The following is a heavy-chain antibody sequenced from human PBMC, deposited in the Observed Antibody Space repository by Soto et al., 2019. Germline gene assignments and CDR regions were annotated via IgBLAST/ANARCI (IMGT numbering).Heavy chain of an antibody. J-gene: IGHJ3*02. V-gene: IGHV3-66*01. CDR2: IYSGGST. CDR3: AREGNIAVAGPAHDAFDI. D-gene: IGHD6-19*01. Sequence: GGSLRLSCAASGFTVSSNYMSWVRQAPGKGLEWVSVIYSGGSTYYADSVKGRFTISRDNSKNTLYLQMNSLRAEDTAVYYCAREGNIAVAGPAHDAFDIWGQGTMVTVSS. CDR1: GFTVSSNY.